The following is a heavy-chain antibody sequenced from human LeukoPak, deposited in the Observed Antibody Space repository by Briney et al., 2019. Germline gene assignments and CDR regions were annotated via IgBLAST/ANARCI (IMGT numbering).Heavy chain of an antibody. J-gene: IGHJ6*03. CDR3: ARPTVTDYYYYYYMDV. CDR2: ISYDGSNK. D-gene: IGHD4-11*01. V-gene: IGHV3-30*01. CDR1: GFTFSSCA. Sequence: GGSVRLSCAASGFTFSSCAMHWVRQAPGKGLEWVAVISYDGSNKYYADSVKGRFTISRDNSKNTLYLQMNSLRAEDTAVYYCARPTVTDYYYYYYMDVWGKGTTVTVSS.